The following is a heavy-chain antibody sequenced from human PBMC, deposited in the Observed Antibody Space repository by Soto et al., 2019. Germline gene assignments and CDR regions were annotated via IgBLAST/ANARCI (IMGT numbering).Heavy chain of an antibody. CDR1: GFTFGAYY. V-gene: IGHV3-7*05. CDR3: AAGSGWTSDF. D-gene: IGHD6-19*01. J-gene: IGHJ4*01. Sequence: EVQLVESGGGLVQPGGSLRLSCEASGFTFGAYYMTWVRQAPGKGLEWVANIEKDGSEKNYVDSVKGRFTISRGNAKNSLYLQMNGLRAEDTAVYYCAAGSGWTSDFWGQGIHVTVSS. CDR2: IEKDGSEK.